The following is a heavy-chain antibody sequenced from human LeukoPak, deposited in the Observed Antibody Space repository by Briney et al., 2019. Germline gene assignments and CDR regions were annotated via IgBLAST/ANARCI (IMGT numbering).Heavy chain of an antibody. CDR2: INGGGSWT. CDR1: GNYW. Sequence: GGSLRLSCAASGNYWMHWVRQAPGKGLVWVSHINGGGSWTTYADSVKGRFTISKDNAKNTVYLQMNNLRAEDTAVYYCVSFYETYWGRGTLVTVSS. J-gene: IGHJ4*02. V-gene: IGHV3-74*01. CDR3: VSFYETY. D-gene: IGHD2-2*01.